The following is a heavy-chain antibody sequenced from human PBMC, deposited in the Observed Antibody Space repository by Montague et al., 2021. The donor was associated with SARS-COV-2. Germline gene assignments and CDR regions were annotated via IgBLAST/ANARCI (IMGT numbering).Heavy chain of an antibody. CDR2: IYDGGAV. V-gene: IGHV4-59*01. J-gene: IGHJ3*02. D-gene: IGHD4-23*01. CDR1: GGSITGYY. Sequence: SETLSLTCTVSGGSITGYYWSWLRRSPGKGLEWIAYIYDGGAVNYNSSLGGRVTISTDTSKNQLSLKVNSVTAADTAVYYCVRDHPYGGPRGAYDIWGQGTVVTVSS. CDR3: VRDHPYGGPRGAYDI.